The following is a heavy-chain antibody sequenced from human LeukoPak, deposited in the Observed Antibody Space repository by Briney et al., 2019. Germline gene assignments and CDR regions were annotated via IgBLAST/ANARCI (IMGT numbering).Heavy chain of an antibody. Sequence: GGSLRLSCAASGFTFSSYGMHWVRQAPGKGLEWVAGISYDGRSKEYVDSVKGRFTISRDNSKNTLYLQMNSLKAQDTAVYYCAKDRGYSHGFDYWGQGTLVTVSS. CDR2: ISYDGRSK. D-gene: IGHD5-18*01. CDR1: GFTFSSYG. CDR3: AKDRGYSHGFDY. V-gene: IGHV3-30*18. J-gene: IGHJ4*02.